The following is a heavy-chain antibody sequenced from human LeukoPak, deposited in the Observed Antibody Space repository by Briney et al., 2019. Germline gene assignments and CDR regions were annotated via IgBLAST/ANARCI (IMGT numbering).Heavy chain of an antibody. CDR1: GGSISSGDYY. Sequence: PSETLSLTCTVSGGSISSGDYYWSWIRQPPGKGLEWIGYFYYSGSTYYNPSLRSRVTISVDTSKNQFSLKLSSVTAADTAVYYCARPYYYDSRIDPWGQGTLVTVSS. V-gene: IGHV4-30-4*01. CDR2: FYYSGST. D-gene: IGHD3-22*01. CDR3: ARPYYYDSRIDP. J-gene: IGHJ5*02.